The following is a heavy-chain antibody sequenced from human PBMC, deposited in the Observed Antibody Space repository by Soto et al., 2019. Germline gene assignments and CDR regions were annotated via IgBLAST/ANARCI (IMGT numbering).Heavy chain of an antibody. V-gene: IGHV1-69*13. CDR3: ARVTYYDFWSGYYFDY. D-gene: IGHD3-3*01. CDR1: GGTFSSYA. CDR2: IIPIFGTA. Sequence: EASVKVSCKASGGTFSSYAISWVRQAPGQGLEWMGGIIPIFGTANYAQKFQGRVTITADESTSTAYMELSSLRSEDTAVYYCARVTYYDFWSGYYFDYWGQGTLVTVSS. J-gene: IGHJ4*02.